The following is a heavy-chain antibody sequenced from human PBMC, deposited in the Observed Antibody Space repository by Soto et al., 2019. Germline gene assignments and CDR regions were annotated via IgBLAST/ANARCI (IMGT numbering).Heavy chain of an antibody. V-gene: IGHV4-31*03. J-gene: IGHJ6*02. CDR2: IYYSGST. CDR1: GGSISSGGYY. D-gene: IGHD3-10*01. Sequence: SETLSLTCTVSGGSISSGGYYWSWIRQHPGKGLEWIGYIYYSGSTYYNPSLKSRVTISVDTSKNQFSLKLSSVTAADTAVYYCARVLRGRITMVRGVKGEGYYYYGMDVWGQGTTVTVSS. CDR3: ARVLRGRITMVRGVKGEGYYYYGMDV.